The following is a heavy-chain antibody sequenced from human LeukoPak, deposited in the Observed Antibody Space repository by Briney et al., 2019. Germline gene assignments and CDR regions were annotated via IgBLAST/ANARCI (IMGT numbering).Heavy chain of an antibody. J-gene: IGHJ6*03. CDR3: ARDLVIAPKQNYYYYYYMDV. Sequence: SVKVSCKASGFTFTSSAMQWVRQARGQRLEWIGWIVVGSGNTNYAQKFQERVTITRDMSTSTAYMELSSLRSEDTAVYYCARDLVIAPKQNYYYYYYMDVWGKGTTVTVSS. D-gene: IGHD6-13*01. CDR2: IVVGSGNT. V-gene: IGHV1-58*02. CDR1: GFTFTSSA.